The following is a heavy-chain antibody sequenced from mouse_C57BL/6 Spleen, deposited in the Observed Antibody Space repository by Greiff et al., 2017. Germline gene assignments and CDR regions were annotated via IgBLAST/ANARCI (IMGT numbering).Heavy chain of an antibody. CDR2: IYPGDGDT. V-gene: IGHV1-80*01. CDR3: HYDSNYYAMDY. J-gene: IGHJ4*01. D-gene: IGHD2-4*01. CDR1: GYAFSSYW. Sequence: VQLQESGAELVKPGASVKISCKASGYAFSSYWMNWVKQRPGKGLEWIGQIYPGDGDTNYNGKFKGKATLTADKSSSTAYMQLSSLTSEDSAVYFCHYDSNYYAMDYWGQGTSVTVSS.